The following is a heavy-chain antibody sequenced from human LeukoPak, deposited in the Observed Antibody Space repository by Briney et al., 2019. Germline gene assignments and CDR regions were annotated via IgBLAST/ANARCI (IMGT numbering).Heavy chain of an antibody. Sequence: GGSLRLSCAASGFTFSSHAMSWVRQAPGKGLEWVSAISGSGGSTYYADSVKGRFTISRDNSENTLYLQMNSLRAEDTAVYYCAKLRRTVVPAPIDYWGQGTLVTVSS. J-gene: IGHJ4*02. D-gene: IGHD2-2*01. CDR1: GFTFSSHA. CDR2: ISGSGGST. CDR3: AKLRRTVVPAPIDY. V-gene: IGHV3-23*01.